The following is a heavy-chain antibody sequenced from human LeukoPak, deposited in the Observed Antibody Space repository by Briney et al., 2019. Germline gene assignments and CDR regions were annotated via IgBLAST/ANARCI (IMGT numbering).Heavy chain of an antibody. CDR1: GFTFSSYG. CDR2: IWYDGSNK. CDR3: AREVVTMVRNGGWSADNYGVDV. J-gene: IGHJ6*02. D-gene: IGHD3-10*01. Sequence: GRSLRLSCAASGFTFSSYGMHWVRQAPGKGLEWVAVIWYDGSNKYYADSVKGRFTISRDNSKNTLYLQMNSLRAEDTAVYYCAREVVTMVRNGGWSADNYGVDVWGQGTTVTVSS. V-gene: IGHV3-33*01.